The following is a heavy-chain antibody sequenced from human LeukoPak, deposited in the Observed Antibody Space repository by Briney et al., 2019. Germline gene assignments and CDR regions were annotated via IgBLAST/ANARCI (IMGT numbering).Heavy chain of an antibody. V-gene: IGHV3-23*01. CDR1: GLTFSSYA. J-gene: IGHJ4*02. Sequence: GGSLRLSCAASGLTFSSYAMSWVRQAPGRGPEWVSVISGRGDSIYYADSVKGRFTISRDNSKNTLYLQMNSLKTEDTAVYYCTTDPSYWGQGTLVTVSS. CDR2: ISGRGDSI. CDR3: TTDPSY.